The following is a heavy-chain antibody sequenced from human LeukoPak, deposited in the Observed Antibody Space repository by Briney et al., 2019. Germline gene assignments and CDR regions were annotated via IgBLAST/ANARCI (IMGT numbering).Heavy chain of an antibody. CDR2: FDPEDGET. CDR1: GYTLTELS. Sequence: ASVKVSCKVSGYTLTELSMHWVRQAPGKGLEWMGGFDPEDGETIYAQKFQGRVTMTEDTSTDTAYMELSSLRSEDAAVYYCATSGIWYPLYFDYWGQGTLVTVSS. D-gene: IGHD6-13*01. CDR3: ATSGIWYPLYFDY. J-gene: IGHJ4*02. V-gene: IGHV1-24*01.